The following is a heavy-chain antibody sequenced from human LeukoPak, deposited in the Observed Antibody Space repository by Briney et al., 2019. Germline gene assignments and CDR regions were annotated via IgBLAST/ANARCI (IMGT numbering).Heavy chain of an antibody. D-gene: IGHD3-22*01. CDR2: IIPIFGTA. CDR3: ARDPGYYDSSGYLDY. J-gene: IGHJ4*02. CDR1: GGTFSSYA. V-gene: IGHV1-69*05. Sequence: VASVKVSCKASGGTFSSYAISWVRQAPGQGLEWMGRIIPIFGTANYAQKFQGRVTITTDESTSTAYMELSSLRSEDTAVYYCARDPGYYDSSGYLDYWGQGTLVTVSS.